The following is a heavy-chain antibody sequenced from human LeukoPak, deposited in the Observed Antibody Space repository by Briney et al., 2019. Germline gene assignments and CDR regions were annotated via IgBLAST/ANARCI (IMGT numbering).Heavy chain of an antibody. CDR1: GYTFTDYG. V-gene: IGHV1-18*01. Sequence: GASMKVSCKASGYTFTDYGLSWVRQAPGQGLEWMGWITPYNGNTNFAQKFQGRVTMTKDSSTNTVYMELTSLRSDDTAVYYCARGGSGAPSPNFDYWGQGALVTVSS. CDR3: ARGGSGAPSPNFDY. D-gene: IGHD6-19*01. CDR2: ITPYNGNT. J-gene: IGHJ4*02.